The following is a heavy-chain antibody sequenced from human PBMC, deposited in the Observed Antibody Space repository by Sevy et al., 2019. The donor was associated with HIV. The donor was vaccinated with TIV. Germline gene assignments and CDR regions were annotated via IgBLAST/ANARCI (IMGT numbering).Heavy chain of an antibody. V-gene: IGHV4-38-2*02. D-gene: IGHD2-21*01. CDR1: GYSISSGYH. CDR3: ARDLGSGGNSDY. CDR2: IYHSGGS. Sequence: GSLSLTCAVSGYSISSGYHWGWFRQPPGKGLEWLASIYHSGGSSYNPSLKSRLTISLDGPNNQFSLKLASLTAADTAVYYCARDLGSGGNSDYWGQGTLVTVSS. J-gene: IGHJ4*02.